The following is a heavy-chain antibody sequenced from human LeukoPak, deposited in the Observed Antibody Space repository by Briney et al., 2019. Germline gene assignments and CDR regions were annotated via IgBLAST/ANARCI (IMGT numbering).Heavy chain of an antibody. CDR2: IRYDGSNK. V-gene: IGHV3-30*02. CDR1: GFTFSSYG. D-gene: IGHD3-10*01. Sequence: HAGGSLRLSCAASGFTFSSYGMHWVRQAPGEGLEWVAFIRYDGSNKYYADSVKGRFTISRDNSKNTLYLQMNSLRVEDTAVYYCAKDGGVWFGESNDYWGQGTLVTVSS. CDR3: AKDGGVWFGESNDY. J-gene: IGHJ4*02.